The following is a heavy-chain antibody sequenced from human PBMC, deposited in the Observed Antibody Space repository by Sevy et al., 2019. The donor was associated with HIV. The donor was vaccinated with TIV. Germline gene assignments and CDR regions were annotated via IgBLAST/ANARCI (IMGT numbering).Heavy chain of an antibody. D-gene: IGHD2-2*02. CDR3: AKDGPIGYCSSTSCYTDAFDI. CDR1: GFTFSSYA. V-gene: IGHV3-23*01. CDR2: ISGSGGST. Sequence: GGSLRLSCAASGFTFSSYAMSWVRQAPGKGLEWVSAISGSGGSTYYADSVKGRLTISRDNSKNTLYLQMNSLRAEDTAVYYCAKDGPIGYCSSTSCYTDAFDIWGQGTMVTVSS. J-gene: IGHJ3*02.